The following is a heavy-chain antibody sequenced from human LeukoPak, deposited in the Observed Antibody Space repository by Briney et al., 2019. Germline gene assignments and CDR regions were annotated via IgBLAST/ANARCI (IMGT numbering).Heavy chain of an antibody. V-gene: IGHV3-9*01. CDR3: AKAINYYGSGSYYLAIDY. J-gene: IGHJ4*02. CDR1: GFTFSNSN. CDR2: ISWNSGSI. D-gene: IGHD3-10*01. Sequence: GGSLRLSCAAPGFTFSNSNMNWVRQAPGKGLEWVPGISWNSGSIGYADSVKGRFTISRDNAKNSLYLQMNSLRAEDTALYYCAKAINYYGSGSYYLAIDYWGQGTLVTVSS.